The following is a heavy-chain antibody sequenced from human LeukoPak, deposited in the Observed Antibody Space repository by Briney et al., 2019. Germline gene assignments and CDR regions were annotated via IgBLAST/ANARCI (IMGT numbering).Heavy chain of an antibody. CDR2: IDPNNGDT. J-gene: IGHJ4*02. V-gene: IGHV1-2*02. CDR3: AREYSASEH. Sequence: ASVKVSCRASGYTFTGHFLHWVRQAPGQGLEWMAWIDPNNGDTHYAQNFQGRITVTRDTSISTVYMELSRLTSDDTAVYYCAREYSASEHWGQGTLVTDSS. D-gene: IGHD4-11*01. CDR1: GYTFTGHF.